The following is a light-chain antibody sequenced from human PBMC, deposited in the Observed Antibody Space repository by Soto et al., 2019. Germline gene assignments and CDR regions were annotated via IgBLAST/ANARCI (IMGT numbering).Light chain of an antibody. J-gene: IGKJ1*01. Sequence: EIVMTQSPATLSVSPGERATLAFRASQSVSSNLAWYQQKPGQAPRLLIYCASTRATGIPARFSGSGSGTEFTLTISSLQSEDFAVYYCQQYNNWPPTFGQGTKVDIK. CDR1: QSVSSN. CDR2: CAS. CDR3: QQYNNWPPT. V-gene: IGKV3-15*01.